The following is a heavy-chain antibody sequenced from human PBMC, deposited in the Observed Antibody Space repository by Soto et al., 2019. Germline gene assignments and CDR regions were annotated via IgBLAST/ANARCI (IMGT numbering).Heavy chain of an antibody. CDR3: ARGAVPAAGTYWSAYWFDP. CDR2: ISYDGNNN. J-gene: IGHJ5*02. CDR1: EFSFSTFA. V-gene: IGHV3-30-3*01. Sequence: GGSLRLSCTGSEFSFSTFAIHWVRQVPGKGLEWVAVISYDGNNNNYRDSVKGRFTISRDNSKNTVYLQINSLRAEDAALYYCARGAVPAAGTYWSAYWFDPWGEGTLVTVSS. D-gene: IGHD6-13*01.